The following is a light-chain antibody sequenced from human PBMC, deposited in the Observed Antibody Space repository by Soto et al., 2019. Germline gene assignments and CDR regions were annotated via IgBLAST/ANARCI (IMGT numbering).Light chain of an antibody. CDR1: QPISSW. J-gene: IGKJ1*01. V-gene: IGKV1-12*01. CDR3: QQGYNFPRA. Sequence: DIQMTQSPSSISASVGDRVTITCRASQPISSWLAWYQQVPGQAPYLLIYPASTLQSGVPSRFSGSGSGTDFTLTINSLQPEDFVTYFCQQGYNFPRAFGQGTRGEI. CDR2: PAS.